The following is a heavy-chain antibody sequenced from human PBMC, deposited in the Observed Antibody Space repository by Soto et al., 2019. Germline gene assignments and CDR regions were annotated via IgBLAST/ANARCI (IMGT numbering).Heavy chain of an antibody. CDR3: TRGSSGYYYWSDY. CDR1: GGSISRYY. D-gene: IGHD3-22*01. J-gene: IGHJ4*02. Sequence: QVQLQESGPGLVKPSETLSLTCSVSGGSISRYYWNSIRQYPGKGLEWIGYIFHTGRTNYNPSLRSRVTMSVDTSKNQFSLNVNSVTAADTAVYYCTRGSSGYYYWSDYWGLGTLVTVSS. CDR2: IFHTGRT. V-gene: IGHV4-59*01.